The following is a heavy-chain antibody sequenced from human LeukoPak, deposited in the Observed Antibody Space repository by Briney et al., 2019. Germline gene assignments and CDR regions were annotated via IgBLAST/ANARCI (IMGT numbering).Heavy chain of an antibody. D-gene: IGHD1-14*01. CDR2: IYTTGST. CDR1: GGSISSYY. CDR3: ARVRDRTLLDY. Sequence: SETLSLTCTVSGGSISSYYWSWIRQPAGKGLEWIGRIYTTGSTNYNPSLKSRVTMSVDTSKNQFPLKLSSVTAADTAVYYCARVRDRTLLDYWGQGTLVTVSS. J-gene: IGHJ4*02. V-gene: IGHV4-4*07.